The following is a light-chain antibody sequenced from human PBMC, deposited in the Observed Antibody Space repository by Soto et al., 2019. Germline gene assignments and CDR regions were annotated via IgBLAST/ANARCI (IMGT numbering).Light chain of an antibody. J-gene: IGKJ2*01. CDR1: QSVSNY. CDR2: DTT. CDR3: QQRRNLPYT. V-gene: IGKV3-11*01. Sequence: ETLLTQSPGTLSLSPGERPTLSCRASQSVSNYLAWFQQKPGQTPRLLIFDTTNRAPGTPARFSGSGSVTDFTLTISTLEPEDFAVYYCQQRRNLPYTFGQGLKLEIK.